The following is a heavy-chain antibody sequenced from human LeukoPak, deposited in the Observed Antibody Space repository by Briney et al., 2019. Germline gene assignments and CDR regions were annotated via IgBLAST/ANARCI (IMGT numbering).Heavy chain of an antibody. J-gene: IGHJ4*02. Sequence: PGGSLRLSCAASGFTFSSHAMCWVRQAPGKGLEWVSTIIADGGITYYADSVKGRFTISRDNSKNTLYLQMNRLRAEDTAVYYCGKDLLSDSSAWYLAPFDYWGQGTLVTVSS. CDR3: GKDLLSDSSAWYLAPFDY. CDR1: GFTFSSHA. D-gene: IGHD6-19*01. V-gene: IGHV3-23*01. CDR2: IIADGGIT.